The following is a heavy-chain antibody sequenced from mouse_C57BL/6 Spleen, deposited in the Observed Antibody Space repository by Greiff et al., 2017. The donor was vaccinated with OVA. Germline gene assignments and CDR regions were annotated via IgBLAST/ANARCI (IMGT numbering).Heavy chain of an antibody. D-gene: IGHD3-2*02. V-gene: IGHV1-31*01. Sequence: VQLKESGPELVKPGASVKISCKASGYSFTGYYMHWVKQSHGNILDWIGYIYPYNGVSSYNQKFKGKATITADTSSNTAYLQLSSLTSEDTAVYYCAHSSGYLAYWGQGTLVTVSA. J-gene: IGHJ3*01. CDR3: AHSSGYLAY. CDR2: IYPYNGVS. CDR1: GYSFTGYY.